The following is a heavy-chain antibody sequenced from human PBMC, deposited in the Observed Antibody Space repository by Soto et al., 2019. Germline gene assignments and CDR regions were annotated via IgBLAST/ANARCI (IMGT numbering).Heavy chain of an antibody. CDR2: INSDGSST. V-gene: IGHV3-74*01. J-gene: IGHJ6*02. D-gene: IGHD6-19*01. CDR3: ASPYMYSSGLYFYGMDV. CDR1: GFTFSSYW. Sequence: EVQLVESGGGLVQPGGSLRLSCAASGFTFSSYWMHCVRQAPGKGLVWVSRINSDGSSTSYADSVKGRFTISRNNAKNTVYLQMNSLRAEDTAVYYCASPYMYSSGLYFYGMDVWGQGTTVTVSS.